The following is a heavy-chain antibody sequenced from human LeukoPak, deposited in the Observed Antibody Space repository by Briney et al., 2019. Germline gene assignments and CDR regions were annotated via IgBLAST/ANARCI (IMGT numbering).Heavy chain of an antibody. CDR3: ARVGRD. J-gene: IGHJ4*02. CDR1: GFTFDDYA. Sequence: GGSLRLSCAASGFTFDDYAMHWVRQAPGKGLEWVSGISWNSGSIGYADSVKGRFTISRDNAKNSLYLQMNSLRAEDTAVYYCARVGRDWGQGTLVTVSS. D-gene: IGHD1-26*01. CDR2: ISWNSGSI. V-gene: IGHV3-9*01.